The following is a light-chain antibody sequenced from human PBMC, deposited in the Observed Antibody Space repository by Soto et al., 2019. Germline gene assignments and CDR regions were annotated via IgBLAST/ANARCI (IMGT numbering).Light chain of an antibody. V-gene: IGLV2-14*01. CDR3: SSYTSSSTLGV. CDR1: SSNVGGYNY. CDR2: DVS. Sequence: QPASVSGSPGQSITISCTGTSSNVGGYNYVSWYQQHPGKAPKLMIYDVSNRPSGVSNRFSGSKSGNTASLTISGLQAEDEADYYCSSYTSSSTLGVFGTGTKLTVL. J-gene: IGLJ1*01.